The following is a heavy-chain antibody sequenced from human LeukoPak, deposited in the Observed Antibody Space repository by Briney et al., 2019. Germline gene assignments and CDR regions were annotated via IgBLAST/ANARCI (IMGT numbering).Heavy chain of an antibody. CDR2: IYTSGST. CDR3: ARDNSDFWSGYTDY. J-gene: IGHJ4*02. V-gene: IGHV4-61*02. Sequence: SQTLSLTCTVSGGSISSGSYYWSWIRQPAGRGLEWIGRIYTSGSTNYNPPLKSRVTIAVATSKNQFALQLSYVTAADTAVDYCARDNSDFWSGYTDYWGQGTLVTVSS. CDR1: GGSISSGSYY. D-gene: IGHD3-3*01.